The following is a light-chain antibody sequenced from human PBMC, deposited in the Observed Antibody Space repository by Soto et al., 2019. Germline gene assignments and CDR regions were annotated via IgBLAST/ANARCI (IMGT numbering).Light chain of an antibody. CDR3: QPYKNWPLT. J-gene: IGKJ4*01. Sequence: DIVLTQSPGTLSLSPGDRATLSCRASQSVSNYVAWYQHKPGQTPRVLIYDTSTRATGVPTRFSGSRSGAEFTLTINSLQSEDFAVYYCQPYKNWPLTFGGGTKVDIK. V-gene: IGKV3-15*01. CDR1: QSVSNY. CDR2: DTS.